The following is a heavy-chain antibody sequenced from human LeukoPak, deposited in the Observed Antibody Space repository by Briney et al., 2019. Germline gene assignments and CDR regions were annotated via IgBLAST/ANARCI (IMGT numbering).Heavy chain of an antibody. V-gene: IGHV3-48*03. J-gene: IGHJ4*02. CDR3: ARLSGGSGWYLDFDY. CDR1: GFTFSSHE. Sequence: GGSLRPSCAASGFTFSSHEMNWVRQAPGKGLEWLSYIGTSDSGSTIYYADSVKGRFTISRNNARSSLYLQMNRLRAEDTAVYYCARLSGGSGWYLDFDYWGQGTLVTVSS. CDR2: IGTSDSGSTI. D-gene: IGHD6-19*01.